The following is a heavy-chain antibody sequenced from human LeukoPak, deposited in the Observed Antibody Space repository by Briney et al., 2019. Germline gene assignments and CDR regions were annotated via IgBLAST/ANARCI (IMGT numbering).Heavy chain of an antibody. J-gene: IGHJ4*02. CDR3: AKDGYNSDIFYFDF. D-gene: IGHD1-1*01. CDR2: ISRSGGST. CDR1: GFTFSIYA. Sequence: PGGSLRLSCAASGFTFSIYAMSWVRQAPGKGLEWVSSISRSGGSTYYADSVKGRFTISKDNSNNTLYLQMNSLGDEDTAVYYCAKDGYNSDIFYFDFWGQGTLVPVSS. V-gene: IGHV3-23*01.